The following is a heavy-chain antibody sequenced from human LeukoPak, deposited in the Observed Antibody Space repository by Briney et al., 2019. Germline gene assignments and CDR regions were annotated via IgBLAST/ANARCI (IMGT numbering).Heavy chain of an antibody. CDR2: INAGNGNT. CDR3: ARAGMGGVDGSGSYLYAIDI. Sequence: ASVKVSCKASGYTFTSYAMHWVRQAPGQRLEWMGWINAGNGNTKYSQEFQGRVTITRDTSASTAYMELSSLRSEDMAVYYCARAGMGGVDGSGSYLYAIDIWGQGTMVTVSS. CDR1: GYTFTSYA. J-gene: IGHJ3*02. D-gene: IGHD3-10*01. V-gene: IGHV1-3*03.